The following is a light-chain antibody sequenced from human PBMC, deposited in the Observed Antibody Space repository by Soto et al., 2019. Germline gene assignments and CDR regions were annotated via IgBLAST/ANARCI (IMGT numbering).Light chain of an antibody. J-gene: IGKJ1*01. CDR3: QQYKNWPRT. V-gene: IGKV3-15*01. CDR1: QSVSYN. CDR2: GPS. Sequence: EIVMTQSPSTLSVSPGERVTLACRASQSVSYNLAWSKKKPGQAPRLPIYGPSTRATGIPARFSGSGSGTEFTITISSLQSEDFALYYCQQYKNWPRTFGQGTKVDIK.